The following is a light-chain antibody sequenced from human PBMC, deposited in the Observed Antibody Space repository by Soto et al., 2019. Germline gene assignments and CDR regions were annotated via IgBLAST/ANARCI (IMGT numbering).Light chain of an antibody. J-gene: IGLJ1*01. Sequence: QSVLTQPPSVSGAPGQRVTISCTGSSSNIGAGYDVHWYQQFPGTAPKLLIYGNSNRPSGVPDRFSGSKSVTSASLAITGLSAEDEADYYCQSYDSSLSGYVFGTGTKLTVL. CDR2: GNS. CDR3: QSYDSSLSGYV. CDR1: SSNIGAGYD. V-gene: IGLV1-40*01.